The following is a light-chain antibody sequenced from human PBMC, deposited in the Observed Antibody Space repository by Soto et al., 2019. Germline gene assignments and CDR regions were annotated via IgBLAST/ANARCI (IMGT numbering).Light chain of an antibody. CDR1: QPVNTN. V-gene: IGKV3-11*01. Sequence: VMTQSPDTVSASLGGTATLSCRASQPVNTNLAWYHQRPGQAPRLLIYDASNRPTDIPARFSGSGSGTDFTLTISSLEPEDSAVYYCQQRSSWPPGLTFGPGTTVHIK. J-gene: IGKJ3*01. CDR3: QQRSSWPPGLT. CDR2: DAS.